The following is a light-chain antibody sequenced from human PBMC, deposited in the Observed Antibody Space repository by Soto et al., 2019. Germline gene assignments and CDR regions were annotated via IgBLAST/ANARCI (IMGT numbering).Light chain of an antibody. Sequence: EMVMTQSPATLSVSPGDRVTLSCRASQSLRSNSAWYQQKAGQAPRLLIYGASTRATGIPARFSGSGYGTDFTPTISSLQFEDFAVYYGQQYNSWPLSFGGGPKVEIK. CDR3: QQYNSWPLS. CDR2: GAS. V-gene: IGKV3-15*01. CDR1: QSLRSN. J-gene: IGKJ4*01.